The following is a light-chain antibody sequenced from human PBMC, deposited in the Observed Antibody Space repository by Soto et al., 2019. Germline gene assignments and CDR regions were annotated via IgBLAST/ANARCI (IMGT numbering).Light chain of an antibody. J-gene: IGLJ1*01. CDR3: LLYYGGAYV. V-gene: IGLV7-43*01. CDR2: ITT. CDR1: TGPVTRDYY. Sequence: QAVVTQEPSLTVSPGGTVTLTCASTTGPVTRDYYPNWIQQKPGQAPRTLIYITTNKHSWTPARFSGSLFGGKAALTLSGVQAEDEAEYYCLLYYGGAYVFGTGTKLTVL.